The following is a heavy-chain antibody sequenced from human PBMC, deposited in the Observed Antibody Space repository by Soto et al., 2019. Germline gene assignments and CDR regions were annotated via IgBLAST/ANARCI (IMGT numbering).Heavy chain of an antibody. D-gene: IGHD1-7*01. V-gene: IGHV3-48*03. Sequence: EVQLVESGGGLVQPGGSLRLSCAASGFTFSSYEMNWVRQAPGKGLEWVSYISSSGSTIYYADSVKCRFTISRDNAKNSLYLQMNSLRAADTAVYYCAREVTGTYLDYWGQGTLVTFSS. CDR3: AREVTGTYLDY. CDR2: ISSSGSTI. J-gene: IGHJ4*02. CDR1: GFTFSSYE.